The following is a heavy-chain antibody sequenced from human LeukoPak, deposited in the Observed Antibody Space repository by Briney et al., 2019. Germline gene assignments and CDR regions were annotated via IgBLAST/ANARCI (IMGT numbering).Heavy chain of an antibody. D-gene: IGHD2-2*02. CDR1: GGTFSSYA. Sequence: SVKVSCKASGGTFSSYAISWVRQAPGQGLEWMGGIIPIFGTANYAQKFQGRVTITADESTSTAYMELSSLRSEDTAVYYCAREDLVPAAIGNWFDPWGQGTLVTVSS. CDR3: AREDLVPAAIGNWFDP. CDR2: IIPIFGTA. J-gene: IGHJ5*02. V-gene: IGHV1-69*13.